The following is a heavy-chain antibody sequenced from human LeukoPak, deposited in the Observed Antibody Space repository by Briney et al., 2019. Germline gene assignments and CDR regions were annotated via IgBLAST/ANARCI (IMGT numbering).Heavy chain of an antibody. J-gene: IGHJ4*02. CDR2: INPNSGGT. CDR1: GYTFIGYY. Sequence: ASVKVSCKASGYTFIGYYMHWVRQAPGQGGEWMGWINPNSGGTNYAQKFQGRVTMTRDTSISTVYMGLSRLRSDDTAVYYCARDSCSSTSCLSIDDYWGQGTLVTVSS. CDR3: ARDSCSSTSCLSIDDY. V-gene: IGHV1-2*02. D-gene: IGHD2-2*01.